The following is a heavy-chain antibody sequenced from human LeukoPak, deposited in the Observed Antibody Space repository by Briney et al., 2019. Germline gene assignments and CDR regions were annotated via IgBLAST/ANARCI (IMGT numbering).Heavy chain of an antibody. CDR2: IKQDGSEK. CDR3: ARVGLYCSSWYFDY. CDR1: GFTFSSYW. D-gene: IGHD6-13*01. J-gene: IGHJ4*02. Sequence: GGSLRLSCAASGFTFSSYWLSWVRQAPGKGLEWVAIIKQDGSEKYYVDSVKGRFTISRDNAKNSLYLEMNSLRAEDTAVYYCARVGLYCSSWYFDYWGQGTLVTVSS. V-gene: IGHV3-7*01.